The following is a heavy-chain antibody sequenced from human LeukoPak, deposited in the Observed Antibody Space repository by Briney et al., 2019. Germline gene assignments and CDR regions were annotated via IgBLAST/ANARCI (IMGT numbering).Heavy chain of an antibody. CDR1: GFTFSSYT. D-gene: IGHD4-17*01. V-gene: IGHV3-23*01. CDR3: AKERQTGDYFTSDY. J-gene: IGHJ4*02. CDR2: INGRGIT. Sequence: GGSLRLSCTASGFTFSSYTMSWVRQAPGEGLEWLSAINGRGITYYAGSVKGRFTISRDNSENTLYLQMNSLTVDDTAVYFCAKERQTGDYFTSDYWGQGTLVTVSS.